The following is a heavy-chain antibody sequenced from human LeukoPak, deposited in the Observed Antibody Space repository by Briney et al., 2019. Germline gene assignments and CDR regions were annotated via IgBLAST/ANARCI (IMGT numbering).Heavy chain of an antibody. V-gene: IGHV3-30*03. CDR1: GFTFSSYG. J-gene: IGHJ5*02. Sequence: GGSLRLSCAASGFTFSSYGMHWCRQAPGKGLEGGAVISYDGSNKYYADSAKGRFAISRDNSKNTLHLQMNRLRAEDTAVYYCASSIAVAATWGQGTLVTVSS. CDR2: ISYDGSNK. D-gene: IGHD6-19*01. CDR3: ASSIAVAAT.